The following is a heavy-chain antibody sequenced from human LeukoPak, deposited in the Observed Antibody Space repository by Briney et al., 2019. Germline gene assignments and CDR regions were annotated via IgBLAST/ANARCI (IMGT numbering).Heavy chain of an antibody. D-gene: IGHD5-18*01. J-gene: IGHJ4*02. V-gene: IGHV3-23*01. CDR2: ISGSGGST. CDR1: GFTFSSYG. Sequence: GGSLRLSCAASGFTFSSYGMNWVRQTPGKGLEWVSAISGSGGSTYYADSVKGRFTISRDNSKNTLYLQMNSLRAEDTAVYYCAKYRRLYSYYYWGQGTLVTVSS. CDR3: AKYRRLYSYYY.